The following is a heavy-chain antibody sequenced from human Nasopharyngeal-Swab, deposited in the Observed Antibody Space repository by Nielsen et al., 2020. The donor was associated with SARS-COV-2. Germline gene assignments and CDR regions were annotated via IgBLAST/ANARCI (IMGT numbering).Heavy chain of an antibody. Sequence: GESLKISCAASGFTFSSYGMHWVRQAPGKGLEWVAVIWYDGSNKYYADSVKGRFTISRDNSKNTLYLQMNSLRAEDTAVYYCARDSPGTDNSGYDDAFDIWGQGTMVTVSS. CDR1: GFTFSSYG. CDR2: IWYDGSNK. D-gene: IGHD3-22*01. CDR3: ARDSPGTDNSGYDDAFDI. J-gene: IGHJ3*02. V-gene: IGHV3-33*01.